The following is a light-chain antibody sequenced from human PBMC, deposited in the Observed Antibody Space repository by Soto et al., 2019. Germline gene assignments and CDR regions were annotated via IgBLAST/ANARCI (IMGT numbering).Light chain of an antibody. V-gene: IGLV2-8*01. CDR1: SSDVGGYNY. Sequence: QSVLTQPPSASGSPGQSVTISCTGTSSDVGGYNYVSWYQQHPGKAPKLMIYEVSKRPSGVPDRFSGSKSGNTASLTVSGLQAEDEADYYCSSYAGSNNLRVVFGGGTPLPVL. J-gene: IGLJ2*01. CDR2: EVS. CDR3: SSYAGSNNLRVV.